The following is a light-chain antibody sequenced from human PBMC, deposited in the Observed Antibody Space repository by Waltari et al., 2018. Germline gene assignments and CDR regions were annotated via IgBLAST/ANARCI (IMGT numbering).Light chain of an antibody. CDR3: SSYTTSSTLV. V-gene: IGLV2-14*03. CDR2: AVN. Sequence: QSALTQPASVSGSPGQSITISCPGTSRHVGGYNSVSWYQQHPGRAPKLMISAVNSRPSGVSNRFSGSKSGNTASLTISGLQTEDEADYSCSSYTTSSTLVFGGGTQLTVL. J-gene: IGLJ2*01. CDR1: SRHVGGYNS.